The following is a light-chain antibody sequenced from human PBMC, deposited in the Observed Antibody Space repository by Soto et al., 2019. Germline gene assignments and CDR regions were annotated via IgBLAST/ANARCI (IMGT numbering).Light chain of an antibody. CDR3: QQSYDLPRT. CDR2: YVS. Sequence: DIQLTQSPSSLSASVGDTVTISCRTNQSVSKYMNWYQQKPGTAPKPLIYYVSSLQSGIPSRCSCSGSATAFTLTISSLQPEDFATYSCQQSYDLPRTFGHGTRLYIK. V-gene: IGKV1-39*01. J-gene: IGKJ2*01. CDR1: QSVSKY.